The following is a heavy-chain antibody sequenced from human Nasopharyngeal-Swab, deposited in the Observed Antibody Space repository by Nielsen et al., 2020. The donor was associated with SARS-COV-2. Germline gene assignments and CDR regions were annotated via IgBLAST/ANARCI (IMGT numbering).Heavy chain of an antibody. CDR3: AKELKVRGVLRAFDP. J-gene: IGHJ5*02. CDR2: ISGSGGST. V-gene: IGHV3-23*01. CDR1: GFTFSSYA. D-gene: IGHD3-10*01. Sequence: GESLKISCAASGFTFSSYAMSWVPQAPGKGLEWVSAISGSGGSTYYADSVKGRFTISRDNSKNTLYLQMNSLRAEDTAVYYCAKELKVRGVLRAFDPWGQGTLVTVSS.